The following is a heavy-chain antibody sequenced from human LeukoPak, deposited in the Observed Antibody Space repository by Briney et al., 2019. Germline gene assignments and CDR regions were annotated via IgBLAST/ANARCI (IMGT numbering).Heavy chain of an antibody. CDR3: ARESYYYDSSGYYNPLEIDY. CDR2: ISSSSSYI. D-gene: IGHD3-22*01. V-gene: IGHV3-21*01. J-gene: IGHJ4*02. CDR1: GFIFSSYA. Sequence: GGSLRLSCAASGFIFSSYAMHWVRQAPGKGLEWVSSISSSSSYIYYADSVKGRFTISRDNAKNSLYLQMNSLRAEDTAVYYCARESYYYDSSGYYNPLEIDYWGQGTLVTVSS.